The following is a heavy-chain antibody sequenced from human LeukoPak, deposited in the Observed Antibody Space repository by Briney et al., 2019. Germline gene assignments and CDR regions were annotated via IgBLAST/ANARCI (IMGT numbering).Heavy chain of an antibody. CDR3: ARDYAEGWELRRSYFDY. D-gene: IGHD1-26*01. J-gene: IGHJ4*02. CDR2: IYHSGST. V-gene: IGHV4-38-2*02. CDR1: GYSISSGYY. Sequence: SETLSLTCAVSGYSISSGYYWGWIRQPPGKGLEWIGSIYHSGSTYYNPSLKSRVTISVDTSKNLFSLKLNSVTAADTAVYYCARDYAEGWELRRSYFDYWGQGALVTVSS.